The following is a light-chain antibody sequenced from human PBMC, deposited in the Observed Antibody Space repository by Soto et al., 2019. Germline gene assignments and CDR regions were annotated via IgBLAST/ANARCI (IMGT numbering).Light chain of an antibody. CDR3: QQHTNWPLT. V-gene: IGKV3D-15*01. J-gene: IGKJ4*01. Sequence: EIAMTQSPATLSVSPGDGATLSCRASQSVDSNLAWYQQKPGQTPRLLIYGASSRATGIPARFSGSGSGTDFTLTISSLEPEDFAVYYCQQHTNWPLTFGGGTKVDI. CDR1: QSVDSN. CDR2: GAS.